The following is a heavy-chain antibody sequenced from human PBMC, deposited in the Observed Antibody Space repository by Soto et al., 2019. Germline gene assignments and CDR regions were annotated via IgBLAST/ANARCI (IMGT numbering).Heavy chain of an antibody. J-gene: IGHJ6*02. CDR3: AGVGVRGVITRTRDYYGMDV. V-gene: IGHV1-46*01. CDR2: INPSGAST. D-gene: IGHD3-10*01. Sequence: ASVKVSCKASGCTFASYYIHWVRQATGQGLEWMGMINPSGASTSYAQKFQGRVTMTRDTSTSTAYLQWSSLKASDTAMYYCAGVGVRGVITRTRDYYGMDVWGQGTTVTVSS. CDR1: GCTFASYY.